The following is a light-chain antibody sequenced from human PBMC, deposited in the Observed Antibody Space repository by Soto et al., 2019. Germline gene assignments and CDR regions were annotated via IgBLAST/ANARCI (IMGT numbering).Light chain of an antibody. CDR2: DAS. J-gene: IGKJ1*01. Sequence: AIQLTQSPSSLSASVGDRVTITCRASQGISSALAWYQQKPGKAPKLLIYDASTLESGVPSRFSGSGSGTDFTLTISSLQPEDFATYYCQQFKDSWTSGQGTKVEIK. CDR1: QGISSA. CDR3: QQFKDSWT. V-gene: IGKV1-13*02.